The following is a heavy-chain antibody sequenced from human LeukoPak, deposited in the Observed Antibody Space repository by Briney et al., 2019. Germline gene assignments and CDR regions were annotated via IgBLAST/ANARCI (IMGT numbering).Heavy chain of an antibody. D-gene: IGHD3-3*01. V-gene: IGHV3-23*01. J-gene: IGHJ4*02. Sequence: GGSLRLSCAASGFTFSSYAMSWVRQAPGKGLEWVSAISGSGGSTYYADSVKGRFTISRDNSKNTLYLQMNSLRAEDTAVYYCAKDRRPYDFWSGYQWTHFDYWGQGTLVTVSS. CDR1: GFTFSSYA. CDR2: ISGSGGST. CDR3: AKDRRPYDFWSGYQWTHFDY.